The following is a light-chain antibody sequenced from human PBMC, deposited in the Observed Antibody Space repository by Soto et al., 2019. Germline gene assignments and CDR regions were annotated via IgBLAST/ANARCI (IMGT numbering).Light chain of an antibody. J-gene: IGKJ5*01. Sequence: EIVLTQSPGTLSLSPGERATLSCRASQSVSSSYLAWYQQKPGQAPRLLIYGASSRATGIPDRFSGSGSGTDCTLTISRLEPEDFAVYYCQQYGSSQITFGQGTRLEIK. CDR3: QQYGSSQIT. V-gene: IGKV3-20*01. CDR2: GAS. CDR1: QSVSSSY.